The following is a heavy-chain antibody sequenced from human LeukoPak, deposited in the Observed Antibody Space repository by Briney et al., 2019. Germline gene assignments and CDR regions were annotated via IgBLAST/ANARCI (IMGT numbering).Heavy chain of an antibody. J-gene: IGHJ4*02. CDR2: ISGSGSST. D-gene: IGHD3-22*01. Sequence: GGSLRLSCAASGFTFSNYAMSWVRQAPGKGLEWVSAISGSGSSTYYADSVKGRFTISRDNSKNTLSLQMISLRAEDTAVHYCAKQRGGTYYDSSGFYDYWGQGTLVTVSS. CDR3: AKQRGGTYYDSSGFYDY. V-gene: IGHV3-23*01. CDR1: GFTFSNYA.